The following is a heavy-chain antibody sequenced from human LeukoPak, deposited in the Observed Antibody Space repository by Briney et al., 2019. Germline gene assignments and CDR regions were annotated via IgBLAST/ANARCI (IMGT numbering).Heavy chain of an antibody. V-gene: IGHV3-66*01. CDR1: GFTFSGYG. Sequence: PGGSLRLSCAASGFTFSGYGMNWVRQAPGKGLEWVSVIYSGGSTYYADSVKGRFTISRDNSKNTLYLQMNSLRAEDTAVYYCARGGPAAFDYWGQGTLVTVSS. CDR2: IYSGGST. CDR3: ARGGPAAFDY. D-gene: IGHD2-2*01. J-gene: IGHJ4*02.